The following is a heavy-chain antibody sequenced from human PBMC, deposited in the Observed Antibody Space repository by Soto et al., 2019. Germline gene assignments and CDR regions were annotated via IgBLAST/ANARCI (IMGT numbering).Heavy chain of an antibody. D-gene: IGHD5-12*01. CDR3: ARDQAGGWISHGYDH. CDR2: ISNSGGST. V-gene: IGHV3-23*01. J-gene: IGHJ4*02. CDR1: GFTFSGYA. Sequence: EVHLLQSGGDLVQPGGSLRLSCAASGFTFSGYAMSWVRQDPGKGLEWVSGISNSGGSTFYSDSVKGRFTISRDNSENTLYLQMNSLKDEDTAVYFCARDQAGGWISHGYDHWGQGSRVDVSA.